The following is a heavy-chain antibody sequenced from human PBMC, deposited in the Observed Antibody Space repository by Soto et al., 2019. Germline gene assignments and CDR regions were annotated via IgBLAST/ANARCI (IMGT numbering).Heavy chain of an antibody. V-gene: IGHV5-51*01. Sequence: GESLKISCKGSGYSFTSYWIGWLRQMAGKGLEWMGIIYPCDSDTRYSPSFQGQVTISADKSISTAYLQWSSLKASDTAMYYCARNIAEAGEHYYYGMAFWAQGTTVTVSS. J-gene: IGHJ6*01. D-gene: IGHD6-13*01. CDR3: ARNIAEAGEHYYYGMAF. CDR1: GYSFTSYW. CDR2: IYPCDSDT.